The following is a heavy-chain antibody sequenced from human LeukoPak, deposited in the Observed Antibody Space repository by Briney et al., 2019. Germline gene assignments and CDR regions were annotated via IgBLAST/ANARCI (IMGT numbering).Heavy chain of an antibody. J-gene: IGHJ6*03. D-gene: IGHD5-18*01. V-gene: IGHV4-39*07. CDR2: IFYSGST. CDR3: ARGGDSYGTYYYYYMDV. Sequence: SETLSLTCTVSGGSISTSNYYWGWIRQPPGKGLEWIGNIFYSGSTYYSPSVKSRVTISLDTSRNQFSLNLRSVTAADTAVYYCARGGDSYGTYYYYYMDVWGKGTTVTISS. CDR1: GGSISTSNYY.